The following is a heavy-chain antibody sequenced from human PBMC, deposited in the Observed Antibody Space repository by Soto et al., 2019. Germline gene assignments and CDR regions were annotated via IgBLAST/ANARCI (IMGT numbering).Heavy chain of an antibody. CDR2: ISGGSETT. D-gene: IGHD2-15*01. Sequence: EVQLLESGGGLVQPGGSLRLSCAASGFTFKNQALSWVRQFPGRGLQWVSAISGGSETTNYADPVKGRFTISRDNSKNTMYLHMNSLGAEDTAVYYCAKRGGGYSSTGGIKGDVSWGQGTLVTVSS. J-gene: IGHJ5*02. CDR1: GFTFKNQA. CDR3: AKRGGGYSSTGGIKGDVS. V-gene: IGHV3-23*01.